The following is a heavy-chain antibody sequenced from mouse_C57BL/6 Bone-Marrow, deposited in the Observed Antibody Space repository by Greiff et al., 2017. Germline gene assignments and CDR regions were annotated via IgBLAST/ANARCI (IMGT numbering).Heavy chain of an antibody. CDR2: IYPRSGNT. CDR3: ARHGSSRWYFDV. CDR1: GYTFTSYG. D-gene: IGHD1-1*01. J-gene: IGHJ1*03. Sequence: QVQLKQSGAELARPGASVKLSCKASGYTFTSYGISWVKQRTGQGLEWIGEIYPRSGNTYYNEKFKGKATLTADKSSSTAYMELRSLTSEDSAVYVSARHGSSRWYFDVWGRGTTVTVSS. V-gene: IGHV1-81*01.